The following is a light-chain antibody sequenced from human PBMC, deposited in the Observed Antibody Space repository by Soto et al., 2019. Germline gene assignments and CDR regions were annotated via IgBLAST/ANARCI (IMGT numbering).Light chain of an antibody. J-gene: IGKJ1*01. CDR2: RAS. V-gene: IGKV3D-15*01. CDR3: QQYKNWPSWT. Sequence: EIVWTQSPATLSVSPGERVTLYCRASQSVSGDLAWYHHKPCQAPRILIFRASNKATGIPDRFSGCGSGTEFTPTISSLQSEDFAVYYCQQYKNWPSWTFGQGTKVDIK. CDR1: QSVSGD.